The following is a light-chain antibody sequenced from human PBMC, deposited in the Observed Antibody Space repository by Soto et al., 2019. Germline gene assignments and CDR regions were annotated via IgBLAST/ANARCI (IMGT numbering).Light chain of an antibody. Sequence: EIVMTQSPATLSVSPGARAPLSCRARQSVRSNLAWYQQHPGQAPRLLIYGASSRATGIPDRFSGSGSGTDFTLTISSLEPEDFAVYYCQQRSNWPALTFGGGTKVDIK. CDR2: GAS. J-gene: IGKJ4*01. CDR1: QSVRSN. V-gene: IGKV3-11*01. CDR3: QQRSNWPALT.